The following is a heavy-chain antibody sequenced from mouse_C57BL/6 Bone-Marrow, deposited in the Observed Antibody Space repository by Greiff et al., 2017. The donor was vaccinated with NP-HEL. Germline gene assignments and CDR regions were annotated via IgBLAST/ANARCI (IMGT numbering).Heavy chain of an antibody. CDR2: IYPRSGNT. CDR1: GYTFTSYG. V-gene: IGHV1-81*01. D-gene: IGHD2-1*01. Sequence: VQLQQSGAELARPGASVKLSCKASGYTFTSYGISWVKQRTGQGLEWIGEIYPRSGNTYYNEKFKGKATLTADKSSSTAYMELRSLTSEDSAVYFCARNYGNFHFDYWGQGTTLTVSS. CDR3: ARNYGNFHFDY. J-gene: IGHJ2*01.